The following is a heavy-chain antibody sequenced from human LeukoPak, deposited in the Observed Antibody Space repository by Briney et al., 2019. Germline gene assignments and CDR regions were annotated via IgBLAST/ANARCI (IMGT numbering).Heavy chain of an antibody. V-gene: IGHV3-21*01. Sequence: GGSLRLSCAASGFTFSSYSMNWVRQAPGKGLEWVSSISSSSSYIYYADSVKGRFTISRDNAKNSLYLQMNSLRAEDTAVYYCARDSDSHLYYDSSGYPYWGQGTLVTVSS. CDR1: GFTFSSYS. J-gene: IGHJ4*02. D-gene: IGHD3-22*01. CDR3: ARDSDSHLYYDSSGYPY. CDR2: ISSSSSYI.